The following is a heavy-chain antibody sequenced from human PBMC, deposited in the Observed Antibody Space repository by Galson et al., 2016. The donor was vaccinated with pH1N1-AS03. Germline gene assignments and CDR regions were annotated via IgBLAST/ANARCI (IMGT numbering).Heavy chain of an antibody. D-gene: IGHD3-9*01. Sequence: SLRLSCAASGFIFSSYEMNWVRQAPGKGLEWVSYISRSGNTIYYAASVKGRFTISRDNAKNSLYLQMNSLRAEDTAVYYCARALSEQYYDILTGNDPWGQGTLVTVSS. CDR2: ISRSGNTI. CDR3: ARALSEQYYDILTGNDP. J-gene: IGHJ5*02. V-gene: IGHV3-48*03. CDR1: GFIFSSYE.